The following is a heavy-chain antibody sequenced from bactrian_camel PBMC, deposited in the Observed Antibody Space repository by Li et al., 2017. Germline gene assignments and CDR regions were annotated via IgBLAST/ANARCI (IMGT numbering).Heavy chain of an antibody. D-gene: IGHD6*01. CDR2: LYADRGQT. CDR3: AAHLSSWYPLTASAYTY. V-gene: IGHV3S1*01. Sequence: QVQLVESGGGSVLAGGSLRLSCSLTGYTYSGSGYCMGWFRQAPGKSREAVAALYADRGQTYYTDSLKGRFAISEDSSKSTVYLQMHNLQSADTGIYFCAAHLSSWYPLTASAYTYWGQGTQVTVS. J-gene: IGHJ4*01. CDR1: GYTYSGSGYC.